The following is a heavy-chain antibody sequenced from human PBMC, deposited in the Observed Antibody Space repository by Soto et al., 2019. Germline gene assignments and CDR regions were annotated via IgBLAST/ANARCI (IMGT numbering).Heavy chain of an antibody. Sequence: KPSETLSLTCTVSGGSVSSGSYYWSWIRQPPGKGLEWIGYIYYSGSTNYNPSLKSRVTISVDTSKNQFSLKLSSVTAADTAVYYCARSPYDYVWGKTGLDDYWGQGTLVTVSS. V-gene: IGHV4-61*01. CDR2: IYYSGST. J-gene: IGHJ4*02. CDR3: ARSPYDYVWGKTGLDDY. D-gene: IGHD3-16*01. CDR1: GGSVSSGSYY.